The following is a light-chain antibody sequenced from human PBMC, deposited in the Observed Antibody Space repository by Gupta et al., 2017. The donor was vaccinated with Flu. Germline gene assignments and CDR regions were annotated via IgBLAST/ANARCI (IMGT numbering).Light chain of an antibody. Sequence: VMTQSPLALSVTSGEAASISCTSSQSLLHINGYNYLDWYLQKPGQPPQLLIYLASKRAYGVPYRFSGSGSGTIFTLKISRVEAEDVGIYYCNQPLQTPGTFGQGTKVEIK. V-gene: IGKV2-28*01. CDR2: LAS. CDR1: QSLLHINGYNY. J-gene: IGKJ1*01. CDR3: NQPLQTPGT.